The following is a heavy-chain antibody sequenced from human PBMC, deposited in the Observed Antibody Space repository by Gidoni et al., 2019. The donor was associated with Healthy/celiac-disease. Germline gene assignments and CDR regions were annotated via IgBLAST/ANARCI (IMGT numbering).Heavy chain of an antibody. Sequence: EVQLVASGGGLVQPGGSMRLFCAATGFTFSSYWMHWVCQAPGKGLVWVSRINSDGSSKSYADSVKGRFTIYRDNAKNTLYLQMNSLRAEDTAVYYCARDADYGDYDYFDYWGQGTLVTVSS. CDR1: GFTFSSYW. CDR2: INSDGSSK. V-gene: IGHV3-74*01. D-gene: IGHD4-17*01. J-gene: IGHJ4*02. CDR3: ARDADYGDYDYFDY.